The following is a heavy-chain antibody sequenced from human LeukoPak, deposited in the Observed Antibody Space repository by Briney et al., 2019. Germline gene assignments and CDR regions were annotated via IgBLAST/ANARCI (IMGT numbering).Heavy chain of an antibody. CDR1: GGTFSSYA. CDR2: IIPIFGTA. J-gene: IGHJ4*02. D-gene: IGHD2-21*02. Sequence: SVKVSCKASGGTFSSYAISWVRQAPGQGLEWMGGIIPIFGTANYAQKFQGRVTITADESTSTAYMELSSLRSEDTAVYYCARDAPYCGGDCYSGLRMIYWGQGTLVTVSS. CDR3: ARDAPYCGGDCYSGLRMIY. V-gene: IGHV1-69*13.